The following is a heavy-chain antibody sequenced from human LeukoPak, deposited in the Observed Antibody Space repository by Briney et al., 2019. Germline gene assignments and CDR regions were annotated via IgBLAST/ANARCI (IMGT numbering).Heavy chain of an antibody. J-gene: IGHJ4*02. D-gene: IGHD6-13*01. Sequence: GGSLRLSCAASGFTFSSYYMNWVRQAPGKGLEWVSYISSGGHTIYYADSVKGRFTISRDNAKNSLYLQMNNLRVEDTAVYYCARDSRWYYFDYWGQGTLVTVSP. CDR2: ISSGGHTI. CDR1: GFTFSSYY. CDR3: ARDSRWYYFDY. V-gene: IGHV3-48*03.